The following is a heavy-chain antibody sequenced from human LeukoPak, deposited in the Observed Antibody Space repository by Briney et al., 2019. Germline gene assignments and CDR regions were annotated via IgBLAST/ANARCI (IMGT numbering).Heavy chain of an antibody. CDR1: GYSFTTYW. CDR2: IYPGDSDI. V-gene: IGHV5-51*01. CDR3: ARVLDYNWFDP. Sequence: GESLKISCMGSGYSFTTYWIGWVRLMPGKGLEWMGIIYPGDSDIRYSPSFQGQVTISADKSINTAYLQWSSLKASDTAMYYCARVLDYNWFDPWGQGTLVTVSS. J-gene: IGHJ5*02. D-gene: IGHD3/OR15-3a*01.